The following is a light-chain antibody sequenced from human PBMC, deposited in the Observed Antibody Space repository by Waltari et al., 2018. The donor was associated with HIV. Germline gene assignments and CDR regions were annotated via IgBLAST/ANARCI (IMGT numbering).Light chain of an antibody. CDR1: SSNIGTIF. V-gene: IGLV1-51*01. J-gene: IGLJ3*02. CDR2: DNT. CDR3: GTWDGSLNVWV. Sequence: QSVFTQPPSVSAAPGQKVTIPCSGRSSNIGTIFLSWYPQLPGIAPKLLIYDNTKRPSGNPDRFSGSKSGTSATLAITGLQTGDEADYYCGTWDGSLNVWVFGGGTKVTV.